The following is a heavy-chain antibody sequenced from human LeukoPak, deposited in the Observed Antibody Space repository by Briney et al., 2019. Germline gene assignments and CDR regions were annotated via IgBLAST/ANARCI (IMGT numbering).Heavy chain of an antibody. CDR3: ARDNNWNDEGLDY. V-gene: IGHV4-59*01. J-gene: IGHJ4*02. CDR2: IYYSGST. CDR1: GGSISSYY. Sequence: SETLSLTCTVSGGSISSYYWSWIRQPPGKGLEWIGYIYYSGSTNYNPSLKSRVTISVDTSKNQFSLKLSSVTAADTAVYYCARDNNWNDEGLDYWGQRTLVTVSS. D-gene: IGHD1-1*01.